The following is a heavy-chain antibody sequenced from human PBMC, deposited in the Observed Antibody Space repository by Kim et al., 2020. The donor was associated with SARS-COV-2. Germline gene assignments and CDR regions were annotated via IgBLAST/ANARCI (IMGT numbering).Heavy chain of an antibody. CDR3: ARGEGGQPYYFDY. V-gene: IGHV5-10-1*01. CDR2: LDPSDSYT. CDR1: GYSFTSYW. D-gene: IGHD2-15*01. Sequence: GESLKISCKGSGYSFTSYWISWVRQMPGKGLEWMGRLDPSDSYTNYSPSFQGHITISADKSISPAYLQWSSLKASDTAMYYCARGEGGQPYYFDYWGQGTLVTVPS. J-gene: IGHJ4*02.